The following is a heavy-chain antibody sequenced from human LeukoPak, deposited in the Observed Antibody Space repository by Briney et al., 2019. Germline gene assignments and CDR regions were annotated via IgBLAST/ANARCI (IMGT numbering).Heavy chain of an antibody. CDR2: IYYSGST. CDR1: GGSISSYY. CDR3: ARARGYASGYYYVDTYNWFDP. J-gene: IGHJ5*02. D-gene: IGHD3-22*01. Sequence: LSETPSLTCTVSGGSISSYYWSWIRQPPGKGLEWIGYIYYSGSTNYNPSLKSRVTISVDTSKNQFSLKLSSVTAADTAVYYCARARGYASGYYYVDTYNWFDPWGQGTLVTVSS. V-gene: IGHV4-59*01.